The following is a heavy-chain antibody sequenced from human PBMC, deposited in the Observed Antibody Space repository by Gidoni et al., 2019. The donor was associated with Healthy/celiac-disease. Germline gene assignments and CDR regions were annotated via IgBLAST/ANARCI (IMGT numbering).Heavy chain of an antibody. CDR2: ISYDGSNK. D-gene: IGHD1-26*01. CDR1: GFTFSSYA. Sequence: QVQLVESGGGVVQPGRSLRLSCAASGFTFSSYAMHWVRQAPGKGLEWVAVISYDGSNKYYADSVKGRFTISIDNSKNTLYLQMNSLRAEDTAVYYCARARWWELLSAFDYWGQGTLVTVSS. CDR3: ARARWWELLSAFDY. V-gene: IGHV3-30-3*01. J-gene: IGHJ4*02.